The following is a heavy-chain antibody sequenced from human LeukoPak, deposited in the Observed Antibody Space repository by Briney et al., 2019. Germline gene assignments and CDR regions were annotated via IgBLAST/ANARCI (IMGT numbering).Heavy chain of an antibody. Sequence: SQTLSLTCTVSGGSISSGGYYWSWIRQHPGKGLEWLGYIYYSGSTYYNPSLKSRVTISVDTSKNQFSLKLSSVTAADTAVYYCAVGPGKKNDYGVSSWGQGTLVTVSS. J-gene: IGHJ1*01. CDR2: IYYSGST. CDR3: AVGPGKKNDYGVSS. CDR1: GGSISSGGYY. V-gene: IGHV4-31*03. D-gene: IGHD4-17*01.